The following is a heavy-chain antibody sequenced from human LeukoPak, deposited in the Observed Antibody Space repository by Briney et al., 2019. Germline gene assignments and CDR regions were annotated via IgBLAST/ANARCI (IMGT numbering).Heavy chain of an antibody. J-gene: IGHJ3*02. CDR2: IRYDGSNK. CDR1: GFTFSSYG. V-gene: IGHV3-30*02. D-gene: IGHD2-15*01. Sequence: QAGGSLRLSCAASGFTFSSYGIHWVRQAPGKGLEWVAFIRYDGSNKYYADSVKGRFTISRDNSKNTLYLQMNSLRAEDTAVYYCAKGPVVTFDIWGQGTMVTVSS. CDR3: AKGPVVTFDI.